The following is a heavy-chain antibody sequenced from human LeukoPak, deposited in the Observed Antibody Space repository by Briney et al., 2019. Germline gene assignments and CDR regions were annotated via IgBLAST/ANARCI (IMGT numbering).Heavy chain of an antibody. V-gene: IGHV4-59*01. CDR3: ASLELIGEKRGAFHT. CDR1: SGSISSYY. D-gene: IGHD1-26*01. Sequence: SETLSLTCTVSSGSISSYYWGWIRQPPGKELEWIGYIYYSCTTNYKPSLNSRGTISLEAAKKQLSLTLNSVTAADTAVYYCASLELIGEKRGAFHTWGQGTMVTVSS. CDR2: IYYSCTT. J-gene: IGHJ3*02.